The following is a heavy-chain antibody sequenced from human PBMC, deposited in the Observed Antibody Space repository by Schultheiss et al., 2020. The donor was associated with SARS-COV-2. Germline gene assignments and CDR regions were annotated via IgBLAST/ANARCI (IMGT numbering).Heavy chain of an antibody. CDR1: GGSISSSSYY. D-gene: IGHD2/OR15-2a*01. V-gene: IGHV3-11*04. J-gene: IGHJ4*02. Sequence: GGSLRLSCNVSGGSISSSSYYWGWIRQPPGKGPEWLAHISTGSDTVHYADSVKGRFTIFRDNTKNSLSLQMNSLRAEDTAVYYCASGFLDNSFNYWGRGTLVTVSS. CDR3: ASGFLDNSFNY. CDR2: ISTGSDTV.